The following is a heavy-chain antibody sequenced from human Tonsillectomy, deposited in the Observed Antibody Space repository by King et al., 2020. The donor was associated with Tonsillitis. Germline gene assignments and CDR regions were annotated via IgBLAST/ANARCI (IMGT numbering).Heavy chain of an antibody. D-gene: IGHD2-2*01. CDR2: ISSSGSTI. V-gene: IGHV3-11*01. J-gene: IGHJ3*02. CDR3: ARVIVVASTRAFDI. CDR1: GFTFSDYY. Sequence: QLVQSGGGLVKPGGSLRLSCAASGFTFSDYYMSWIRQAPGKGLEWVSYISSSGSTIYYADSVKGRFTISRDNAKNSLYLQMNSLRAEDTAVYYCARVIVVASTRAFDIWGQGTMVTVSS.